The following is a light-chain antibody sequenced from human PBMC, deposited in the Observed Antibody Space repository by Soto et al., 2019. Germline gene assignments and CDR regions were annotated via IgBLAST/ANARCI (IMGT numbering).Light chain of an antibody. CDR2: GNS. CDR3: QSYDSSLSGWV. Sequence: QSVLTQPPSVSEAPGQRVTISCTGSSSNIGAGYDVHWYQQLPGTAPKLLIYGNSNRPSRVPDRFSGSKSGTSASLAITGLQAEDEADYYCQSYDSSLSGWVFGGGTKLTVL. V-gene: IGLV1-40*01. J-gene: IGLJ2*01. CDR1: SSNIGAGYD.